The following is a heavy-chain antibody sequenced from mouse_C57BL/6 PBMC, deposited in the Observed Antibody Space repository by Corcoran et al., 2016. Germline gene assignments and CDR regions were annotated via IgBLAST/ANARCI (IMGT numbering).Heavy chain of an antibody. CDR3: ARNWDRYFDV. Sequence: EVKLLQSGGGLVQPGGSLKLSCAASGIAFSSYWMSWVRRATGKGLEWIGEINPDSSTINYAPSLKDKFIISRDNAKNTLYLQMSKVRSEDTALDYCARNWDRYFDVWGTGTTVTVSS. CDR2: INPDSSTI. V-gene: IGHV4-1*01. CDR1: GIAFSSYW. D-gene: IGHD4-1*01. J-gene: IGHJ1*03.